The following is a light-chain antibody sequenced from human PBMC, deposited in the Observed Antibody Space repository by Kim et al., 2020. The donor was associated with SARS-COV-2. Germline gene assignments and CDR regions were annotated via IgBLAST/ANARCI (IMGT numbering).Light chain of an antibody. CDR3: QVWDSSSVLRV. CDR2: YDS. J-gene: IGLJ3*02. Sequence: SYELTQPPSVSVAQGKTARITCGGNNIGSKSVHWYKQKPGQAPALVIYYDSDRPSGIPARFSGSNSGNTATLTISRVEAGDEADYYCQVWDSSSVLRVFG. CDR1: NIGSKS. V-gene: IGLV3-21*04.